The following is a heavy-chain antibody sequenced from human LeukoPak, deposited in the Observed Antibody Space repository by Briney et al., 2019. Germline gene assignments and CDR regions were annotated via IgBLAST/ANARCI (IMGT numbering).Heavy chain of an antibody. CDR3: ARDGGANFYDSGGYSRPQGWFDP. CDR1: GYTFTGYY. D-gene: IGHD3-22*01. Sequence: ASVKVSCTASGYTFTGYYMHWVRPAPGQGLGWMGWIKPNSGGTNYSQKFQGRVTMTTDTTISTAYMELSRLRSDDTAVYYCARDGGANFYDSGGYSRPQGWFDPWGQGTLVTVSS. CDR2: IKPNSGGT. J-gene: IGHJ5*02. V-gene: IGHV1-2*02.